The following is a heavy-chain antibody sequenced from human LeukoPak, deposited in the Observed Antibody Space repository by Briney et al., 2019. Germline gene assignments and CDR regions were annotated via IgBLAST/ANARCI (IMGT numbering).Heavy chain of an antibody. D-gene: IGHD5-24*01. J-gene: IGHJ4*02. V-gene: IGHV3-53*01. Sequence: GGSLGLSCAASGFTVSSNYMSWVRQAPGKGLEWVSVIYSGGSTYYADSVKGRFTISRDNSKNTLYLQMNSLRAEDTAVYYCAHGYNSRPFDYWGQGTLVTVSS. CDR2: IYSGGST. CDR1: GFTVSSNY. CDR3: AHGYNSRPFDY.